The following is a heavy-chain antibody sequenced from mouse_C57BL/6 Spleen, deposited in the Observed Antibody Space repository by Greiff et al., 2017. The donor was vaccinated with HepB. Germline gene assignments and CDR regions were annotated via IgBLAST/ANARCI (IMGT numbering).Heavy chain of an antibody. V-gene: IGHV1-53*01. CDR1: GYTFTSYW. Sequence: VKLQQPGTELVKPGASVKLSCKASGYTFTSYWMHWVKQRPGQGLEWIGNINPSNGGTNYNEKFKSKATLTVDKSSSTAYMQLSSLTSEDSAVYYCARSGRSYGYWYFDVWGTGTTVTVSS. CDR3: ARSGRSYGYWYFDV. CDR2: INPSNGGT. J-gene: IGHJ1*03. D-gene: IGHD1-1*01.